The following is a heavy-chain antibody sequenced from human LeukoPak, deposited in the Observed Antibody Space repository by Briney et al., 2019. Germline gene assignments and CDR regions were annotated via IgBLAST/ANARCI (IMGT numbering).Heavy chain of an antibody. CDR1: GGSISSGSYY. V-gene: IGHV4-61*02. CDR3: ARNYDL. J-gene: IGHJ4*02. Sequence: PSETLSLTCTVSGGSISSGSYYWSWIRQPAGKGLEWIGRIYTSGSTNYNPSLKSRVTISVDKSMNQFSLKLTSVTAADTAVYYCARNYDLWGQGTLVTVSS. D-gene: IGHD3-3*01. CDR2: IYTSGST.